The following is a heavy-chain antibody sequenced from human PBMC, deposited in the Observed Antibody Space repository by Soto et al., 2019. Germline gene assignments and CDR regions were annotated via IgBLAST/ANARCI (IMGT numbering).Heavy chain of an antibody. CDR3: ARGGGWYCSSTSCQVSLFDY. V-gene: IGHV3-7*01. CDR1: GFTFSSYW. Sequence: GGSLRLSCAASGFTFSSYWMSWVRQAPGKGLEWVANIKQDGSEKYYVDSVKGRFTISRDNAKNSLYLQMNSLRAEDTAVYYCARGGGWYCSSTSCQVSLFDYWGQGTLVTVSS. J-gene: IGHJ4*02. CDR2: IKQDGSEK. D-gene: IGHD2-2*01.